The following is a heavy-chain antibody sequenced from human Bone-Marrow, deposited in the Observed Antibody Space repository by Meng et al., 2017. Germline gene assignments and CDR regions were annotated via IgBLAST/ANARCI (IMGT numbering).Heavy chain of an antibody. J-gene: IGHJ2*01. CDR3: AKRVYLAVADYWYFAL. Sequence: GGSLRLSCAASAFTFSSYDMHWVRQVTGNGLEWVSSIGTAGDTYYPGSVKGRFTISRENAKNSLYLHMSSLRAEDTAVYSCAKRVYLAVADYWYFALWGHGTLVTVSS. CDR2: IGTAGDT. D-gene: IGHD6-19*01. V-gene: IGHV3-13*01. CDR1: AFTFSSYD.